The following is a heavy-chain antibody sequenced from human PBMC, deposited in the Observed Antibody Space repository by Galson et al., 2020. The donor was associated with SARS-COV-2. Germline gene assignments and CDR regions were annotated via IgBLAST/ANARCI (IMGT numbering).Heavy chain of an antibody. CDR3: AREIGDYDFWSGYYTQNAFDI. V-gene: IGHV4-39*02. CDR1: DGSISSSSYY. J-gene: IGHJ3*02. Sequence: ETSEPLSLPCTVPDGSISSSSYYWGWIRQPPGTGLAWIGSIYYSGRTYYNPSLKSRVTISVDTSKHQFSLKLSSVTAADTAVYYCAREIGDYDFWSGYYTQNAFDIWGQVTMVTVAS. D-gene: IGHD3-3*01. CDR2: IYYSGRT.